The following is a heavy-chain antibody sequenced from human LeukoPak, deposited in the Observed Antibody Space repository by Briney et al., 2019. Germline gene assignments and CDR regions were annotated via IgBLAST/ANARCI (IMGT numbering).Heavy chain of an antibody. CDR2: ISYDGSKK. J-gene: IGHJ4*02. CDR3: ARDQNPSKWELSHFDY. V-gene: IGHV3-30-3*01. CDR1: GFTFSSYA. D-gene: IGHD1-26*01. Sequence: GGSLRLSCAASGFTFSSYAMHWVRQAPGKGLEWVAVISYDGSKKYYADSVKGRFTISRNNSKNTLYLQMNSLRAEDTAVYYCARDQNPSKWELSHFDYWGQGTLVTVSS.